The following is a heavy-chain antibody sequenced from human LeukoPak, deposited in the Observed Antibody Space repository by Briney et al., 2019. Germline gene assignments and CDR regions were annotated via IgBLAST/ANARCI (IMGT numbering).Heavy chain of an antibody. D-gene: IGHD2-15*01. CDR3: VVVVAATLFDY. J-gene: IGHJ4*02. CDR2: INRSGST. CDR1: GGSFSGYY. V-gene: IGHV4-34*01. Sequence: SETLSLTCAVYGGSFSGYYWSWIRQPPGKGLEWIGEINRSGSTNYNPSLKSRVTISVDTSKNQFSLKLSSVTAADTAGYYCVVVVAATLFDYWGQGPLVPVSS.